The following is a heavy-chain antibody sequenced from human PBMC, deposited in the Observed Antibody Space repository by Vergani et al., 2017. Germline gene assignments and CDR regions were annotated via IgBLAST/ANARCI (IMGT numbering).Heavy chain of an antibody. CDR1: GFNFSRYG. CDR3: AKEAIGYCSSTSCSLNWCDP. J-gene: IGHJ5*02. D-gene: IGHD2-2*01. V-gene: IGHV3-30*18. CDR2: ISYDGSKK. Sequence: QVQLVESGGGVVQPGRSLRLSCAASGFNFSRYGMHWVRQAPGKGLEGVAVISYDGSKKYYADSVKGRFTISRDNSKNTLYLQMNSLRAEDTAVYYCAKEAIGYCSSTSCSLNWCDPWGQGTLVTVSS.